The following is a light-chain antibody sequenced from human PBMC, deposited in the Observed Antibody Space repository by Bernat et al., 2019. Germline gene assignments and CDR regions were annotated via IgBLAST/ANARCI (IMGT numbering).Light chain of an antibody. J-gene: IGLJ3*02. CDR3: CSFTTTTTWV. Sequence: QSALTQPPSVSGSPGQSVTISCTGTSSDVGSYNRVSWYQQPPGTAPKLMIYEVNNRPSGVPDRFSGSKSGNTASLTISVLQAEDEADYYCCSFTTTTTWVFGGGTKLTVL. CDR1: SSDVGSYNR. CDR2: EVN. V-gene: IGLV2-18*02.